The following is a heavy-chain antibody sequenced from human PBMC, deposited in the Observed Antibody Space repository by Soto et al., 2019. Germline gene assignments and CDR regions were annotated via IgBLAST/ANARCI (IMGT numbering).Heavy chain of an antibody. D-gene: IGHD5-12*01. CDR1: GGSDSSGSYY. CDR3: AIDSKRVHSGSDKLDY. CDR2: IYYSGST. Sequence: SEALSLTCTGSGGSDSSGSYYWSWIRQPPGKGLEWIGYIYYSGSTNYNPSLKSRVTISVDTSKNQFSLKLTSVTAADTAVYYCAIDSKRVHSGSDKLDYWRPRPLVTVAS. V-gene: IGHV4-61*01. J-gene: IGHJ4*02.